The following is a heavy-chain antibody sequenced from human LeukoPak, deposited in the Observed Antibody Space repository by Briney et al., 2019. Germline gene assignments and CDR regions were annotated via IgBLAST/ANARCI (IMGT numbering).Heavy chain of an antibody. J-gene: IGHJ4*02. Sequence: PGGSLRLSCAASGFTFSSYAMHWVRQAPGKGLEWVAVISYDGSNKYYADSVKGRFTISRDNSKNTLYLQMNSLRAEDTAVYYCARPARPKPTATTLDYWGQGTLVTVSS. V-gene: IGHV3-30-3*01. CDR3: ARPARPKPTATTLDY. CDR1: GFTFSSYA. CDR2: ISYDGSNK. D-gene: IGHD4-11*01.